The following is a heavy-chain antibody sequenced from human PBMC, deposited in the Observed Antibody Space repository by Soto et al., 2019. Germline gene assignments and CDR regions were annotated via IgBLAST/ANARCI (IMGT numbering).Heavy chain of an antibody. CDR1: GGTFSSYA. V-gene: IGHV1-69*12. Sequence: QVQLVQSGAEVKKPGSSVKVSCKASGGTFSSYAISWVRQAPGQGLEWMGGIIPIFGTANYAQKFQGRVTIPADESXXTAYMELRSLRSEDTAVYYCARHVPAAGYYYGMDVWGQGTTVTVSS. CDR3: ARHVPAAGYYYGMDV. D-gene: IGHD2-2*01. J-gene: IGHJ6*02. CDR2: IIPIFGTA.